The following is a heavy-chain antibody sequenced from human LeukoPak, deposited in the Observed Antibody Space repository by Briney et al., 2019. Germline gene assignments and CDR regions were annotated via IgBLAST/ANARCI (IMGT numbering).Heavy chain of an antibody. J-gene: IGHJ4*02. Sequence: SETLSLTCAVYGGSFSGYYWSWIRQPPGKGLEWIGGINHSGSTNYNPSLKSRVTISVDTSKNQFSLKLSSVTAADTAVYYCASVVEMATTYFDYWGQGTLVTVSS. CDR3: ASVVEMATTYFDY. D-gene: IGHD5-24*01. CDR2: INHSGST. CDR1: GGSFSGYY. V-gene: IGHV4-34*01.